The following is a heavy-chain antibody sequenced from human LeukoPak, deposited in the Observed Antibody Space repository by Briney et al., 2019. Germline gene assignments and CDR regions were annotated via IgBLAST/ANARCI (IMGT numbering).Heavy chain of an antibody. V-gene: IGHV4-34*01. CDR3: ARGQINYYDSSGYFTPHHYFDY. D-gene: IGHD3-22*01. CDR1: GGSFRGYY. J-gene: IGHJ4*02. Sequence: SETLSLTCTVYGGSFRGYYWSWIRQPPGKGLEWIGEINHSGSTNYNPSLKSRVTISVDTSKNQFSLKLSSVTAADTAVYYCARGQINYYDSSGYFTPHHYFDYWGQGTLVTVSS. CDR2: INHSGST.